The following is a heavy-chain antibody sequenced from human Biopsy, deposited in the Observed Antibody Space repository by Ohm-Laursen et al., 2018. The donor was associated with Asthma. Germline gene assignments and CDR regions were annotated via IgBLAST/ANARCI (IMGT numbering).Heavy chain of an antibody. CDR1: GASISSDGYY. CDR3: AREAATAGFFDP. J-gene: IGHJ5*02. V-gene: IGHV4-31*03. Sequence: TLSLTCIVSGASISSDGYYWFWVRQHPGKGLELIGYIYSSGGTYYSPSLKSRVTISMDRSKNQFSLKVNSVTAADTAVYYCAREAATAGFFDPWGQGSLVTVSS. CDR2: IYSSGGT. D-gene: IGHD6-13*01.